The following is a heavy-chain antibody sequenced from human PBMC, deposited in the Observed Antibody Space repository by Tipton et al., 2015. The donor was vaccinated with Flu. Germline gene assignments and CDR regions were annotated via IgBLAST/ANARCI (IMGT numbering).Heavy chain of an antibody. Sequence: LRLSCTVSGGSIRSYYWSWIRQPAGKGLEWIGRMYTSGSTNDNPSLKSRVTMSLDTSKNQFSLKLTSVTAADTAVYYWARERYGSGSWGGYYYYGMDVWGQGTAVTVSS. CDR1: GGSIRSYY. J-gene: IGHJ6*02. CDR3: ARERYGSGSWGGYYYYGMDV. V-gene: IGHV4-4*07. D-gene: IGHD3-10*01. CDR2: MYTSGST.